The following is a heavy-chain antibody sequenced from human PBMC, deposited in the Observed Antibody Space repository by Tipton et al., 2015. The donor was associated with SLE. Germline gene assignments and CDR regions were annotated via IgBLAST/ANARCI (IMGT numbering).Heavy chain of an antibody. Sequence: SLRLSCAASGFAFSSYGMHWVRQAPGKGLEWVAVIWYDGSNKYYADSVKGRFTISRDNSKNTLYLQMNSLRAEDTAVYYCARRQYGIAVAGKTHWFDPWGQGTLVTVSS. J-gene: IGHJ5*02. CDR1: GFAFSSYG. CDR3: ARRQYGIAVAGKTHWFDP. D-gene: IGHD6-19*01. V-gene: IGHV3-33*01. CDR2: IWYDGSNK.